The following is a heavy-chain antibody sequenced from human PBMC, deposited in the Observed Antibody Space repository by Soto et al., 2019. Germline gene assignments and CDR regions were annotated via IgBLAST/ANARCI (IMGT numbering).Heavy chain of an antibody. CDR2: ISAYNGNT. D-gene: IGHD2-15*01. Sequence: ASVKVSCKASGYTFTSYCISWVLQAPGQGLEWMGWISAYNGNTNYAQELQGRVTMTTDTSTSTAYMELRSLRSDDTAVYYCARSFGYCSGGSCSDFDYWGQGTPVTVSS. V-gene: IGHV1-18*01. J-gene: IGHJ4*02. CDR1: GYTFTSYC. CDR3: ARSFGYCSGGSCSDFDY.